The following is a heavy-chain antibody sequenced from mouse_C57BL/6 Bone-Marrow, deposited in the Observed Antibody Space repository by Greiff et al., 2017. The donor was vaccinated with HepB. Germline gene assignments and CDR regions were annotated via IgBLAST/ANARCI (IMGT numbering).Heavy chain of an antibody. D-gene: IGHD1-1*01. V-gene: IGHV1-7*01. CDR3: ARLQIIYSLTPY. Sequence: QVHVKQSGAELAKPGASVKLSCKASGYTFTSYWKHWVKQRPGQGLEWIGYINPSSGYTKYNQKFKDKATLTADKSSSTAYMQLSSLTYEDSAVYYCARLQIIYSLTPYWGQGTLVTVSA. J-gene: IGHJ3*01. CDR1: GYTFTSYW. CDR2: INPSSGYT.